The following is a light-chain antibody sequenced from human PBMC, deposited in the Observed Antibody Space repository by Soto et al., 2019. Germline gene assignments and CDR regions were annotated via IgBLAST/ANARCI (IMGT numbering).Light chain of an antibody. J-gene: IGKJ1*01. CDR3: MQGTHLRT. CDR2: RVS. V-gene: IGKV2-30*02. Sequence: EVVRTQSPLSLPVTLGQPASISCRSSQSLVHSDGNTYLNWFQQRPGQSPRRLIYRVSNRDSGVPDRFSGSGSGTDFTLKISRVEAEDVGVYYCMQGTHLRTFGQGTKVDIK. CDR1: QSLVHSDGNTY.